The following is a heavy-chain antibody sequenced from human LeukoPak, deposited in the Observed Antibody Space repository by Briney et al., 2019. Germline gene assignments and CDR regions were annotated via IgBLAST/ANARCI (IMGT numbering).Heavy chain of an antibody. V-gene: IGHV3-7*01. J-gene: IGHJ4*02. CDR3: ARDPQYCGGDCYHVYYFDY. CDR1: GFFFSSYW. CDR2: IKEDGSEK. D-gene: IGHD2-21*01. Sequence: PGGSLRLSCAASGFFFSSYWMSWVRQAPGKGLEWVAYIKEDGSEKYYVGSVKGRFTISRDNAKNSLYLQMNSLRAEDTAVYYCARDPQYCGGDCYHVYYFDYWGQGTLVTVSS.